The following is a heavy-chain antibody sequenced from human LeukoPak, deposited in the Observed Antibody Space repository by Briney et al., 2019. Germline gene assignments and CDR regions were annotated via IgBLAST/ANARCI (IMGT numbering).Heavy chain of an antibody. V-gene: IGHV1-8*01. CDR1: GYTFTSYD. J-gene: IGHJ6*02. Sequence: ASVKVSCKASGYTFTSYDINWVRQATGQGLEWMGWMNPNSGNTGYAQKFQGRVTMTRNTSISTAYTELSSLRSEDTAVYYCARVILVRGVIHYYYYGMDVWGQGTTVTVSS. D-gene: IGHD3-10*01. CDR2: MNPNSGNT. CDR3: ARVILVRGVIHYYYYGMDV.